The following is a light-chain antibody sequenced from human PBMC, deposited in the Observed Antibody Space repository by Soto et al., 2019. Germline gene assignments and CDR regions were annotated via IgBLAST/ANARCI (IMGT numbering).Light chain of an antibody. V-gene: IGKV3-20*01. CDR2: GAS. Sequence: EIVLTQSPGTLSLSPGERATLSCRASQSVSSTSIAWSQQNPGQAPRLRIYGASSRATGIPDRFSGSGSGTDFTLTISRLEPEDFAVYFCQQYGRSPPFTFGQGTKVEIK. J-gene: IGKJ2*01. CDR1: QSVSSTS. CDR3: QQYGRSPPFT.